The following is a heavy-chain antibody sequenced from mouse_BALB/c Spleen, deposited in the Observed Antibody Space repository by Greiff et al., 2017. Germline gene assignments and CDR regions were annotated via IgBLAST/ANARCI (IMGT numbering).Heavy chain of an antibody. D-gene: IGHD2-4*01. CDR2: IYPGDGDT. V-gene: IGHV1-80*01. J-gene: IGHJ3*01. CDR1: GYAFSSYW. CDR3: ARGATMITWFAY. Sequence: QVQLKQSGAELVRPGSSVKISCKASGYAFSSYWMNWVKQRPGQGLEWIGQIYPGDGDTNYNGKFKGKATLTADKSSSTAYMQLSSLTSEDSAVYFCARGATMITWFAYWGQGTLVTVSA.